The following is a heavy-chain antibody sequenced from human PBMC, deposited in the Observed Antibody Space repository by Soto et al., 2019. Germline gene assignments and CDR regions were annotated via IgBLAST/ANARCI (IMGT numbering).Heavy chain of an antibody. CDR2: ISVHSGNT. D-gene: IGHD3-3*01. CDR1: GYNFTNYA. V-gene: IGHV1-18*04. Sequence: ASVKVSCKASGYNFTNYAVTWVRQAPGQGLQWMGWISVHSGNTYYTQSLRGRLTMTKDTSTTTAYMELRSLTSDDTAVYYCGRYDTILGTNEVDNWGQGTLVTVSS. CDR3: GRYDTILGTNEVDN. J-gene: IGHJ4*02.